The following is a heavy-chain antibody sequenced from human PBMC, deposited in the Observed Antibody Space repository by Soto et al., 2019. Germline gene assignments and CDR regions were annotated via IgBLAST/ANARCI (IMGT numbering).Heavy chain of an antibody. CDR2: ISAYNGNT. V-gene: IGHV1-18*01. J-gene: IGHJ5*02. CDR3: ARDRNYGDCRGGGWFDP. D-gene: IGHD4-17*01. Sequence: ASVKVSCKASGYTFTSYGISWVRQAPGQGLEWMGWISAYNGNTNYAQKLQGRVTMTTDTSTSTAYMELRSLRSDDTAVYYCARDRNYGDCRGGGWFDPWGQRTLVTAPQ. CDR1: GYTFTSYG.